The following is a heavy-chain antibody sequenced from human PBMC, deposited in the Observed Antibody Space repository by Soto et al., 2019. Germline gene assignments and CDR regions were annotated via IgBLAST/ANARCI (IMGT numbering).Heavy chain of an antibody. CDR3: ARDRALSRAVDFDY. CDR1: GSTFASCY. D-gene: IGHD2-15*01. J-gene: IGHJ4*02. V-gene: IGHV1-46*01. CDR2: INPSARGT. Sequence: ASVNVSWKPCGSTFASCYIHWVRQASGQGLEWTGRINPSARGTNYAQKFQKRVTMIRHTSTSTVYMELSILRSEDTAVYYCARDRALSRAVDFDYWGQGTLVTVSS.